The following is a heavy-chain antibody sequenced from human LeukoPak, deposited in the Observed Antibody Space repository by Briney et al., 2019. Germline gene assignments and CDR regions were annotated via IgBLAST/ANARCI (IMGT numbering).Heavy chain of an antibody. CDR1: GYTFIAYY. CDR3: ARVGRGITMIFRVHRAFDI. CDR2: INPSGGST. J-gene: IGHJ3*02. V-gene: IGHV1-46*01. D-gene: IGHD3-22*01. Sequence: ASVKVSCKASGYTFIAYYIHWVRQAPGQGLEWMGIINPSGGSTTYAQNFQGRVTMTRDTSTSAVYMELSSLRSEDTAVYYCARVGRGITMIFRVHRAFDIWGQGTMVTVSS.